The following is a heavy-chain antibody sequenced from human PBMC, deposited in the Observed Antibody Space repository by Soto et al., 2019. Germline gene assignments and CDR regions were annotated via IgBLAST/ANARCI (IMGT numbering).Heavy chain of an antibody. Sequence: EVQLVESGGGLVQPGGSLRLSCAASGFTFSSYSMNWVRQAPGKGLEWVSYISSSSSTIYYADSVKGRFTISRDNAKNSLYLQMHSLRDEDTAVYYCAREIMITFGGVIAPAYGMDVWGQGTTVTVSS. CDR2: ISSSSSTI. J-gene: IGHJ6*02. CDR1: GFTFSSYS. CDR3: AREIMITFGGVIAPAYGMDV. V-gene: IGHV3-48*02. D-gene: IGHD3-16*02.